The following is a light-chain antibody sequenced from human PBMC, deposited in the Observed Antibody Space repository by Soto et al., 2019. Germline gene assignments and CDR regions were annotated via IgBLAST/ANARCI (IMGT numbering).Light chain of an antibody. Sequence: EIVMTQSPATLSVSPGERATLSCRASQSVSSNLAWYQQKPGQAPRLLIYGASTRATGIPARFSGSGSGTEFTLTISSLQPNDSATYHCQQYNSYPYTFGQGTKVDIK. V-gene: IGKV3-15*01. CDR2: GAS. J-gene: IGKJ2*01. CDR1: QSVSSN. CDR3: QQYNSYPYT.